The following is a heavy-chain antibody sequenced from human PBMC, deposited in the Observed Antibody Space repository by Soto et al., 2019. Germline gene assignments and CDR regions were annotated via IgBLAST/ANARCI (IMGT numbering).Heavy chain of an antibody. CDR1: GGTFSSYA. Sequence: SVKVSCKASGGTFSSYAISWVRQAPGQGLEWMGGIIPIFGTANYAQKFQGRVTITADESTSTAYMELSSLRSEDTAVYYCARAGYYDILTGPRTIAYWGQGTLVTVSS. V-gene: IGHV1-69*13. J-gene: IGHJ4*02. CDR3: ARAGYYDILTGPRTIAY. CDR2: IIPIFGTA. D-gene: IGHD3-9*01.